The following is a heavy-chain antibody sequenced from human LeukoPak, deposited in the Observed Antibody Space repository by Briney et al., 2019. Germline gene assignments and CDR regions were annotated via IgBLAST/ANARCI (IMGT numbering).Heavy chain of an antibody. CDR2: ISWNSGSI. CDR1: GSTFDDYA. V-gene: IGHV3-9*03. Sequence: GRSLRLSCAASGSTFDDYAMHWVRQAPGKGLEWVSGISWNSGSIGYAESVKGRFTISRDNAKNSLYLQMNSLRAEDMALYYCAKDYSSGWYGGGLDYWGQGTLVTVSS. D-gene: IGHD6-19*01. CDR3: AKDYSSGWYGGGLDY. J-gene: IGHJ4*02.